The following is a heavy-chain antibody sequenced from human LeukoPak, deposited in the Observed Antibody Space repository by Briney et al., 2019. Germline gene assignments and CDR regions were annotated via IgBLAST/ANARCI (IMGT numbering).Heavy chain of an antibody. V-gene: IGHV5-51*01. CDR1: GYSFTSYW. J-gene: IGHJ4*02. CDR2: IYPGDSDT. D-gene: IGHD3-22*01. Sequence: GESLKISCKGSGYSFTSYWIGWVRQMPGKGLEWMGIIYPGDSDTRYSPSFQGQVTISADKSIGTAYLQWSSLKASDTAMYYCARQFGDSGYYDSSGYYYYFDYWGQGTLVTVSS. CDR3: ARQFGDSGYYDSSGYYYYFDY.